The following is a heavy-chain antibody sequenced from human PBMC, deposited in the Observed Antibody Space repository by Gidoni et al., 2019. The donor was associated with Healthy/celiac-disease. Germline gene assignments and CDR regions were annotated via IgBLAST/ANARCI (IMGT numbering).Heavy chain of an antibody. V-gene: IGHV3-7*01. J-gene: IGHJ4*02. Sequence: EVQLVESVGGLVQPGWSLRPSCAASGFTFSSYWMSWVRQAPGKGLEWVANIKQDGSEKYYVDSVKGRFTITRDNAKNSLYLQMNSLRAEDTAVYYCARDRRPYQLLPGPFDYWGQGTLVTVSS. CDR1: GFTFSSYW. CDR3: ARDRRPYQLLPGPFDY. CDR2: IKQDGSEK. D-gene: IGHD2-2*01.